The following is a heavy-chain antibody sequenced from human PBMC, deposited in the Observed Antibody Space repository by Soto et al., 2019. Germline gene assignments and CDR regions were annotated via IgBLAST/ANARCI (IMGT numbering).Heavy chain of an antibody. Sequence: QVQLQESGPGLVKPSETLSLTCTVSGGSVSSGSYYWSWIRQPPGKGLEWIGYIYYSGSTNYNPSLESRVTISVDTSKNQFSPQLSSVTAADTAVYYCARVGPRITIFGVVIFPPNYYYYGMDVWGQGTTVTVSS. J-gene: IGHJ6*02. D-gene: IGHD3-3*01. CDR1: GGSVSSGSYY. CDR2: IYYSGST. V-gene: IGHV4-61*01. CDR3: ARVGPRITIFGVVIFPPNYYYYGMDV.